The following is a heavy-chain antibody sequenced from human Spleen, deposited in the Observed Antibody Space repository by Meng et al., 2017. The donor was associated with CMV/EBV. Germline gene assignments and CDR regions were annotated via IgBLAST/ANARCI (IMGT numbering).Heavy chain of an antibody. V-gene: IGHV4-59*01. Sequence: SETLSLTCTVSGGSITSYYRSWIRQPPGKGLEWIGYIYYGGNTNYNPSLKSRVTISVDTSKNHFSLKLRSVTAADSAVYYCARIEGTGTIDYWGQGTLVTVSS. CDR2: IYYGGNT. CDR1: GGSITSYY. J-gene: IGHJ4*02. CDR3: ARIEGTGTIDY. D-gene: IGHD1-1*01.